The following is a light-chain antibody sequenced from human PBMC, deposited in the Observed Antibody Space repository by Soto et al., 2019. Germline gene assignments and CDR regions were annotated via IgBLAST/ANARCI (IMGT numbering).Light chain of an antibody. Sequence: EIVLTQSPGTLSLSPGERATLSCRASQSVSSSYLAWYQQKPGQAPRLLIYGASSRATAIPARFSGSGSGTDFTLTIIRLEPEDFAVYYCQQYGSSPTWTFGQGTKVEIK. CDR3: QQYGSSPTWT. V-gene: IGKV3-20*01. CDR1: QSVSSSY. J-gene: IGKJ1*01. CDR2: GAS.